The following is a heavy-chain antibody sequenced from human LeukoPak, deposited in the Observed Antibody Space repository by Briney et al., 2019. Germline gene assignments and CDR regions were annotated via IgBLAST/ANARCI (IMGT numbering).Heavy chain of an antibody. Sequence: PSETLSLTCTVSGGSISSYYWSWIRQPPGKGLEWIGYIYYSGSTNYNPSLKSRVTISVDTSKNQFSLKLSSVTAADTAVYYCARAAGFWSGYYDYWGQGTLVTVSS. CDR2: IYYSGST. D-gene: IGHD3-3*01. J-gene: IGHJ4*02. CDR3: ARAAGFWSGYYDY. V-gene: IGHV4-59*01. CDR1: GGSISSYY.